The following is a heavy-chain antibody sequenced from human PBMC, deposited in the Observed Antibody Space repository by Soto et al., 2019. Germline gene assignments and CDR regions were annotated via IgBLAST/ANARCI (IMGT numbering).Heavy chain of an antibody. J-gene: IGHJ4*02. CDR3: ASRYLY. Sequence: PSEALCVPCTVSVDSISNGDYYWSWIRQPPGRGLEWIGYRDSSGSTYYNPSLKSRLTMSVEMSKNQFSLRLTSVTAADTAVYSCASRYLYWGQGLMVTVSS. D-gene: IGHD3-16*02. V-gene: IGHV4-30-4*01. CDR2: RDSSGST. CDR1: VDSISNGDYY.